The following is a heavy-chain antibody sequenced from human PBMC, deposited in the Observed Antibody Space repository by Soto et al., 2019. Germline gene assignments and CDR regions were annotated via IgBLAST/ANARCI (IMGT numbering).Heavy chain of an antibody. CDR1: GGSISSYY. Sequence: QVQLQESGPGLVKPSETLSLTCTVSGGSISSYYWSWIRQPPGKGLEWIGYVYYSGSTNYNPSLKSRVTISVDTSKTQFSLKLSSVTAADTAVYYCARGGAVTTPYYYYYYYMDVWGKGTTVTVSS. CDR2: VYYSGST. D-gene: IGHD4-17*01. CDR3: ARGGAVTTPYYYYYYYMDV. J-gene: IGHJ6*03. V-gene: IGHV4-59*01.